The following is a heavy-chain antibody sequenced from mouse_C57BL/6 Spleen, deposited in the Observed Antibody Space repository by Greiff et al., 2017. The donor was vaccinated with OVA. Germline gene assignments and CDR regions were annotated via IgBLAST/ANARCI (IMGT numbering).Heavy chain of an antibody. V-gene: IGHV1-52*01. J-gene: IGHJ4*01. CDR2: IDPSDSET. Sequence: VQLQQPGAELVRPGSSVKLSCKASGYTFTSYWMHWVKQRPIQGLEWIGNIDPSDSETHYNQKFKDKATLTVDKSSSTAYMQLSSRTSEDSAVYYCARSDGGMDYWGQGTSVTVSS. CDR3: ARSDGGMDY. D-gene: IGHD2-3*01. CDR1: GYTFTSYW.